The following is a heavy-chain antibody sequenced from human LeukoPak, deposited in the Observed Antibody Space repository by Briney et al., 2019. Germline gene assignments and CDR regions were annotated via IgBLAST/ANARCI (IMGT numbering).Heavy chain of an antibody. D-gene: IGHD3-3*01. CDR3: ARLYYDFWSGYTWGAFDI. V-gene: IGHV3-66*02. J-gene: IGHJ3*02. Sequence: GGSLRLSCAASGFTVSSNYMSWVRQAPGKGLEWVSVIYSGGRTYYADSVKGRFTISRDNSKNTLDLQMNSLRAEDTAVYYCARLYYDFWSGYTWGAFDIWGQGTMVTVSS. CDR1: GFTVSSNY. CDR2: IYSGGRT.